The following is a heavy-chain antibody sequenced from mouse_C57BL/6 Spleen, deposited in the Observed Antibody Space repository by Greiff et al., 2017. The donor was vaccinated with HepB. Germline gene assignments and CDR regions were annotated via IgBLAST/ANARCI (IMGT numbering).Heavy chain of an antibody. V-gene: IGHV1-82*01. CDR2: IYPGDGDT. J-gene: IGHJ1*03. CDR3: AITTVGGYFDV. Sequence: QVQLQQSGPELVKPGASVKISCKASGYAFSSSWMNWVKQRPGKGLEWIGRIYPGDGDTNYNGKFKGKATLTADKSSSTAYMQLSSLTSEDSAVYFCAITTVGGYFDVWGTGTTVTVSS. CDR1: GYAFSSSW. D-gene: IGHD1-1*01.